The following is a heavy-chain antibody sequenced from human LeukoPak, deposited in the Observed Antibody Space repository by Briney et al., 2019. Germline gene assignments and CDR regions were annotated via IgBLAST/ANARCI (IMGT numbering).Heavy chain of an antibody. CDR1: GFTFGSYA. J-gene: IGHJ6*02. CDR2: ISGSGGST. D-gene: IGHD2-21*01. CDR3: AKDMGESHGMDV. V-gene: IGHV3-23*01. Sequence: GGSLRLSCAASGFTFGSYAMSWVRQAPGKGLEWVSAISGSGGSTYYADSVKGRFTISRDNSKNTLYLQMNSLRAEDTAVYYCAKDMGESHGMDVWGQGTTVTVSS.